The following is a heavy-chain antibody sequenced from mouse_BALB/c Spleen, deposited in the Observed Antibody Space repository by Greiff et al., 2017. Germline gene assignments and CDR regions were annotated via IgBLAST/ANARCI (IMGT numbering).Heavy chain of an antibody. CDR1: GYSITSDYA. D-gene: IGHD2-4*01. CDR2: ISYSGST. J-gene: IGHJ4*01. CDR3: ARSLYDYDEGYAMDY. V-gene: IGHV3-2*02. Sequence: EVKLMESGPGLVKPSQSLSLTCSVTGYSITSDYAWNWIRQFPGNKLEWMGYISYSGSTSYNPSLKSRISITRDTSKNQFFLQLNSVTTEDTATYYCARSLYDYDEGYAMDYWGQGTSVTVSS.